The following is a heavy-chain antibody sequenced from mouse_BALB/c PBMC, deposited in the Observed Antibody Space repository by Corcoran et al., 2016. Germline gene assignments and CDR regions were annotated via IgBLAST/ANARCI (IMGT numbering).Heavy chain of an antibody. CDR1: GYTFTNYG. V-gene: IGHV9-3-1*01. Sequence: QIQLVQSGPELKKPGETVKISCKASGYTFTNYGMNWVTQAPGKGLKWMGWINTYTGEPTYAAAFKGRFAFSLETSASTSYLQINNLKNEYTATYFCARAPLHYYAMDDWGQGTSVTVSS. CDR2: INTYTGEP. D-gene: IGHD6-1*01. J-gene: IGHJ4*01. CDR3: ARAPLHYYAMDD.